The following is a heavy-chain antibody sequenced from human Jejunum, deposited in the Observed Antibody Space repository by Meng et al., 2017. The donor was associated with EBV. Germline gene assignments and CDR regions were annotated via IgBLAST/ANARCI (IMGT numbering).Heavy chain of an antibody. J-gene: IGHJ4*02. Sequence: HVQLQESGPGLVRPSEPLSLTCTVSGGSVSSGGYYWSWIRQPPGKGLEWIGYIYNSESTNYKSSLKSRVTISADTSKNQFSLRLSSVTAADTAVYYCARDQNGSYFAYWGQGTLVTVSS. D-gene: IGHD1-26*01. CDR2: IYNSEST. V-gene: IGHV4-61*08. CDR1: GGSVSSGGYY. CDR3: ARDQNGSYFAY.